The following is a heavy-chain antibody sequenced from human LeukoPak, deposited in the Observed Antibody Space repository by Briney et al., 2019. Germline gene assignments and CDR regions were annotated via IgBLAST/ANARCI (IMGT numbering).Heavy chain of an antibody. CDR2: LQNHGGDI. V-gene: IGHV3-30*02. J-gene: IGHJ6*03. CDR3: AKEDYYYYMDV. CDR1: GFTFSNYG. Sequence: PGGSLRLSCAASGFTFSNYGMHWVRQAPDKGLEWVAFLQNHGGDIHYADSVKGRFTISRDNSKNTLYLQMNSLRAEDTAVYYCAKEDYYYYMDVWGKGTTVTVSS.